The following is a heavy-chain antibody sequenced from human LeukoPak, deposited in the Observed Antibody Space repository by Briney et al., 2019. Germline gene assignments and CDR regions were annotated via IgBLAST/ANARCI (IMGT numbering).Heavy chain of an antibody. Sequence: ASVKVSCKASGGTFSSYAISWVRQAPGQGLEWMGIINPSGGSTSYAQKFQGRVTMTRDTSTSTVYMELSSLRSEDTAVYYCARGDYGDYWGQGTLVTVSS. CDR2: INPSGGST. CDR3: ARGDYGDY. J-gene: IGHJ4*02. V-gene: IGHV1-46*01. CDR1: GGTFSSYA.